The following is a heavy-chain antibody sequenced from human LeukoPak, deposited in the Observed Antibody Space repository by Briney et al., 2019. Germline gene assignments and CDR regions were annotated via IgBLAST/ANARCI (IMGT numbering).Heavy chain of an antibody. CDR3: ATYDSWSGYNIAY. D-gene: IGHD3-3*01. Sequence: GGSLRLSCVVSGFTVSSNYMSWVRQAPGKGLEWVSVLYSGGNTYHADSVKGRFTITRDNAENSLYLQMNSLKVEDSAIYYCATYDSWSGYNIAYWGQGTLVTVSS. V-gene: IGHV3-53*01. CDR1: GFTVSSNY. J-gene: IGHJ4*02. CDR2: LYSGGNT.